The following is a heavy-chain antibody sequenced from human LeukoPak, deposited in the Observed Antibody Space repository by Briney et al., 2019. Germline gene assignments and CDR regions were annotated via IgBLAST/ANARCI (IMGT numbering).Heavy chain of an antibody. CDR1: GYTFTSYG. CDR2: ISTYNGNT. Sequence: ASMKVSCKASGYTFTSYGISWVRQAPGQGLEWMGWISTYNGNTKYAQKLQGRVTMTTGTSTSTAYMELRSLRSDDTAVYYCARGFPPRRSYDSSGYYSYYFDYWGQGNLVTVSS. CDR3: ARGFPPRRSYDSSGYYSYYFDY. V-gene: IGHV1-18*01. J-gene: IGHJ4*02. D-gene: IGHD3-22*01.